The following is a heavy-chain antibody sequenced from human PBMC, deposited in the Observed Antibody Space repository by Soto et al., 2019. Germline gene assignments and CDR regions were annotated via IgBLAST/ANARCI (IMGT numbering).Heavy chain of an antibody. CDR1: GFTFSSYG. CDR2: ISYDGSNK. J-gene: IGHJ4*02. D-gene: IGHD4-17*01. Sequence: GGSLRLSCAASGFTFSSYGMHWVRQAPGKGLEWVAVISYDGSNKYYADSVKGRFTISRDNSKNTLYLQMNSLRAEDTAVYYYAKEGPDYGGNSWPYYFDYWGQGTLVTVSS. V-gene: IGHV3-30*18. CDR3: AKEGPDYGGNSWPYYFDY.